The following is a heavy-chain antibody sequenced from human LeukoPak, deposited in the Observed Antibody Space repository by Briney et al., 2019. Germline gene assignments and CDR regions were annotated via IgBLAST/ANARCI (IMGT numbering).Heavy chain of an antibody. CDR1: GGSISSYY. J-gene: IGHJ4*02. D-gene: IGHD1-14*01. Sequence: PSETLSLTCTVSGGSISSYYWSWIRQHPGKGLEWIGYIYYSGSTYYNPSLKSRVTISVDTSKNQFSLKLSSATAADTAVYYCAREGGTSKPNSDYWGQGTLVTVSS. CDR2: IYYSGST. V-gene: IGHV4-59*06. CDR3: AREGGTSKPNSDY.